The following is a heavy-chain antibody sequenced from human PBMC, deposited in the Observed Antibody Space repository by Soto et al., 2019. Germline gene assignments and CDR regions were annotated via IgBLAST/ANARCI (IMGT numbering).Heavy chain of an antibody. CDR1: GGTFSSYA. Sequence: QVQLVQSGAEVKKPGSSVKGSCKASGGTFSSYAISWVRQAPGQGLEWMGGIIPIFGTANYAQKFQGRVTITADESTSTAYMELSSLRSEDTAVYYCSRGGSGWYVYYYYGMDVWGQVTTVTVSS. J-gene: IGHJ6*02. CDR3: SRGGSGWYVYYYYGMDV. CDR2: IIPIFGTA. D-gene: IGHD6-19*01. V-gene: IGHV1-69*01.